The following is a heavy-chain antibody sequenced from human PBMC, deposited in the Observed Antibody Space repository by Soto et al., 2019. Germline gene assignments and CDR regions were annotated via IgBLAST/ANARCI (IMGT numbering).Heavy chain of an antibody. J-gene: IGHJ3*02. D-gene: IGHD2-15*01. V-gene: IGHV3-30*18. CDR1: GFTFSSYG. Sequence: GGSLRLSCAASGFTFSSYGMHWVRQAPGKGLEWVAVISYDGSNKYYADSVKGRFTISRDNSKNTLYLQMNSLRAEDTAVYYCAKDQGYCSGGSCYPGAFEIWGQGTMVTVSS. CDR3: AKDQGYCSGGSCYPGAFEI. CDR2: ISYDGSNK.